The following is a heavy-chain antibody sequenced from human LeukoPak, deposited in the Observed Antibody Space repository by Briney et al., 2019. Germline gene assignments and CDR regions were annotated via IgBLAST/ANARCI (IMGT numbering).Heavy chain of an antibody. V-gene: IGHV4-39*01. D-gene: IGHD2-8*02. J-gene: IGHJ4*02. Sequence: PSETLSLTCTVSGGSIINRSYYWGWIRQPPGKGLEWIGSIYYSGSTYYNPSLKSRVTISVDTSKNQFSLKLSSVTAADTAVYYCARPGPPTDYWGQGTLVTVSS. CDR3: ARPGPPTDY. CDR1: GGSIINRSYY. CDR2: IYYSGST.